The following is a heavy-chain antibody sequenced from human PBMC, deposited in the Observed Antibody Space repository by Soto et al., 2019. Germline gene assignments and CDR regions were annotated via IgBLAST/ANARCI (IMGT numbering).Heavy chain of an antibody. CDR1: GGTFSSYA. Sequence: QVPLVQSGAEVKKPGSSVKVSCKASGGTFSSYAISWVRQAPGQGLEWMGGIIPIFGTANYAQKFQGRVTITADESTSTAYMELSSLRSEDTAVYYCARHIVVVTAIRDAFDIWGQGTMVTVSS. V-gene: IGHV1-69*01. CDR2: IIPIFGTA. J-gene: IGHJ3*02. D-gene: IGHD2-21*02. CDR3: ARHIVVVTAIRDAFDI.